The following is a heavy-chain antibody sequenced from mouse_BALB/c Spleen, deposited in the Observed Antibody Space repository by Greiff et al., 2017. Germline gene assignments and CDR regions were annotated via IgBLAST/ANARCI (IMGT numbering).Heavy chain of an antibody. CDR2: IYYSGTI. CDR3: AREDYGSSFFAY. D-gene: IGHD1-1*01. J-gene: IGHJ3*01. Sequence: EVKLVESGPGLVKPSQTVSLTCTVTGISITTGNYRWSWIRQFPGNKLEWIGYIYYSGTITYNPSLTSRTTITRDTSKNQFFLEMNSLTAEDTATYYCAREDYGSSFFAYWGQGTLVTVSA. V-gene: IGHV3-5*02. CDR1: GISITTGNYR.